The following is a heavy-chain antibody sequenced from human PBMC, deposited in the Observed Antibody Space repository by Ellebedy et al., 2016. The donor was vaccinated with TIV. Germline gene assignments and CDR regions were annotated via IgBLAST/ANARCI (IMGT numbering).Heavy chain of an antibody. D-gene: IGHD5-18*01. CDR1: GFTFSGYA. CDR3: AKDRTPGDGYWVFDF. J-gene: IGHJ4*02. V-gene: IGHV3-23*01. Sequence: GESLKISCVASGFTFSGYAMSWVRQAPGKGLEWVSGIVGSGGSRYADSVKGRFTISRDNSKSTLDLQMSSLRAEDTAVYYCAKDRTPGDGYWVFDFWGQGTLVTVST. CDR2: IVGSGGSR.